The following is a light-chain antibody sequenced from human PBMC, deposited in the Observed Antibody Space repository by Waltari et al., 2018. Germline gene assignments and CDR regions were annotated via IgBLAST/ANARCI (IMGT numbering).Light chain of an antibody. CDR1: SGHSTNI. Sequence: QLVLTQSPSASASLGASVKLTCTLSSGHSTNIIAWHQQQPEKGPRYLMKVNSDGSHSKGDQIPDHFSGSSSGAEHYLTISSLQSEDEADYYCQTGGHGTWVFGGGTKLTVL. V-gene: IGLV4-69*01. J-gene: IGLJ3*02. CDR2: VNSDGSH. CDR3: QTGGHGTWV.